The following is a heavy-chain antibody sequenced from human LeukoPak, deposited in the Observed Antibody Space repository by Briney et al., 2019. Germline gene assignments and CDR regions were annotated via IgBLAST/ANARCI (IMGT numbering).Heavy chain of an antibody. D-gene: IGHD5-18*01. Sequence: SETLSLTCTVSGGSVSSGSYYWSWIRQPPGKGLEWIGYIYYSGSTNYNPSLKSRVTISVDTSKNQFSLKLSSVTAADTAVYYCARYTAMVRDYFDYWGQGTLVTVPS. CDR3: ARYTAMVRDYFDY. CDR2: IYYSGST. V-gene: IGHV4-61*01. J-gene: IGHJ4*02. CDR1: GGSVSSGSYY.